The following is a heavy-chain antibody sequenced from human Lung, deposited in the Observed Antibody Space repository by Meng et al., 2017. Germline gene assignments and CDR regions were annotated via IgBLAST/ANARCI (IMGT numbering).Heavy chain of an antibody. CDR2: ISGSGNPI. D-gene: IGHD1-26*01. J-gene: IGHJ4*02. CDR3: ARDRLGHIVGATADS. Sequence: QVQLVESGGGLVKPGGSLRLSCAASGFTFSDYYMNWIRQAPGKGLEWISYISGSGNPIYYADSVWGRFTISRDNARNSLYLQMNSLRAEDTAVYYCARDRLGHIVGATADSWGQGTLVTVSS. CDR1: GFTFSDYY. V-gene: IGHV3-11*01.